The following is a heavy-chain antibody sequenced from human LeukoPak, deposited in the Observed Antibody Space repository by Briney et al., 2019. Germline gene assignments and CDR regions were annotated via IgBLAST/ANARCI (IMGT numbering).Heavy chain of an antibody. D-gene: IGHD3-3*01. CDR1: GYTFTGYY. V-gene: IGHV1-2*02. CDR3: ARVYDFWSGYYPDY. J-gene: IGHJ4*02. CDR2: INPNSGGT. Sequence: ASVKVSCKASGYTFTGYYMHWVRQAPGQGLEWMGWINPNSGGTNYAQKFQGRVTMTRDTSISTAYMELSRLRSDDTAVYYCARVYDFWSGYYPDYWGQGTLVTVSS.